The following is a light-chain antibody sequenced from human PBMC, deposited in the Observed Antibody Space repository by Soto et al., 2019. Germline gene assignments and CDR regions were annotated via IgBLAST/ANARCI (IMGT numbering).Light chain of an antibody. Sequence: EIVLTQSPGTLSLHPWAGCTLLCRTSQTITSTYLAWYQQKPGQALMLLIYGASSRATGSPDGFSGSGSETDFTLTISRLELEDYAVYYCHHYASTFGQGTKVDIK. CDR3: HHYAST. V-gene: IGKV3-20*01. CDR2: GAS. CDR1: QTITSTY. J-gene: IGKJ1*01.